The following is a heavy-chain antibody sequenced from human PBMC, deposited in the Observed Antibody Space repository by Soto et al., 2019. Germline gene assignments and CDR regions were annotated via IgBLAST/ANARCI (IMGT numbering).Heavy chain of an antibody. Sequence: QVQLVESGGGVVQPGRSLRLSCAASGFTFSSYGMHWVRQAPGKGLEWVAVISYDGSNKYYADSVKGRFTISRDNSKNKLYVQMNSLRAEDTAVYYCANSIYYYYYMAVWGKGTTVTVSS. V-gene: IGHV3-30*18. CDR2: ISYDGSNK. CDR3: ANSIYYYYYMAV. CDR1: GFTFSSYG. J-gene: IGHJ6*03.